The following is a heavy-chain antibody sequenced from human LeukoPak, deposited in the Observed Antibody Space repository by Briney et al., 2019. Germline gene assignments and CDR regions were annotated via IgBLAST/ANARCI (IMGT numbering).Heavy chain of an antibody. CDR1: GYTLTELS. CDR3: ATARIVGARDYYYMDV. Sequence: ASVKVSCKVSGYTLTELSMHWVRQAPGKGPEWMGGFDPEDGETIYAQKFQGRVTMTEDTSTDTAYMELSSLRSEDTAVYYCATARIVGARDYYYMDVWGKGTTVTVSS. CDR2: FDPEDGET. V-gene: IGHV1-24*01. D-gene: IGHD1-26*01. J-gene: IGHJ6*03.